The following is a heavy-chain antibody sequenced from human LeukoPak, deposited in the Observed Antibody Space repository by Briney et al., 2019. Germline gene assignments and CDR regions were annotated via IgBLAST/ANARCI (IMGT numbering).Heavy chain of an antibody. J-gene: IGHJ4*02. CDR2: ISWNSGSI. Sequence: GRSLRLSCAASGFTFDDYAMHWVRHAPGKGLEGVSGISWNSGSIGYADSGKGRFTISRDNAKNSLYLQMNSLKPEDTALYYCAKDRGAGSGFFDYWGQGALVTVSS. CDR3: AKDRGAGSGFFDY. V-gene: IGHV3-9*01. CDR1: GFTFDDYA. D-gene: IGHD1-26*01.